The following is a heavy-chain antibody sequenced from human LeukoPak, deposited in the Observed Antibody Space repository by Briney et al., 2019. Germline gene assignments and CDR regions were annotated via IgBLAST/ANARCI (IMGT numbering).Heavy chain of an antibody. V-gene: IGHV3-7*01. D-gene: IGHD4-17*01. J-gene: IGHJ6*03. CDR3: ARGRLTMTTFPMDV. CDR1: GFTFNNYW. CDR2: IKQDGSEK. Sequence: GGTLRLTCAASGFTFNNYWMTCVPQAPGKGLQWVATIKQDGSEKYYVDSVKGRFTISRDNAKNSLYLQMNSLRAEDTAVYYCARGRLTMTTFPMDVWGKGTTVTVSS.